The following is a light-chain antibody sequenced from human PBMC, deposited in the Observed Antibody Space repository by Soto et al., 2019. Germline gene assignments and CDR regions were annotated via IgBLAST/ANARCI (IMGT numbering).Light chain of an antibody. Sequence: QSVLTQPPSASASPGPSVTISCTGTSSDVGGHNYVSWYQQRPGKAPKLMIYEVSQRPSGVPDRFSGSKSGNTATLTVSGLQAEDEADYYCSSFAGNNNRGVFGSGTKVTV. CDR1: SSDVGGHNY. V-gene: IGLV2-8*01. J-gene: IGLJ1*01. CDR3: SSFAGNNNRGV. CDR2: EVS.